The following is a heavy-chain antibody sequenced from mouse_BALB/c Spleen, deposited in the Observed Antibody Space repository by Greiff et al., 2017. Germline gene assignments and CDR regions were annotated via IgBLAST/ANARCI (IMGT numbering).Heavy chain of an antibody. V-gene: IGHV1-80*01. D-gene: IGHD2-10*02. CDR2: IYPGDGDT. CDR1: GYAFSSYW. Sequence: VQVVESGAELVRPGSSVKISCKASGYAFSSYWMNWVKQRPGQGLEWIGQIYPGDGDTNYNGKFKGKATLTADKSSSTAYMQLSSLTSEDSAVYFCARMGYGNPSFAYWGQGTLVTVSA. J-gene: IGHJ3*01. CDR3: ARMGYGNPSFAY.